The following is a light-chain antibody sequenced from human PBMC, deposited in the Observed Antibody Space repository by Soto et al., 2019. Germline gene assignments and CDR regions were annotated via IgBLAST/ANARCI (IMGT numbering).Light chain of an antibody. CDR1: QSISNY. V-gene: IGKV3-11*01. CDR3: QQYGSSIFT. CDR2: DAV. J-gene: IGKJ3*01. Sequence: VLTQSPATLSLSPGERATLSCRASQSISNYLAWYQQKPGQAPRLLIYDAVNRATGIPARFSGSGSGTDFTLIIDSLEPEDFAVYYCQQYGSSIFTFGPGTKVDIK.